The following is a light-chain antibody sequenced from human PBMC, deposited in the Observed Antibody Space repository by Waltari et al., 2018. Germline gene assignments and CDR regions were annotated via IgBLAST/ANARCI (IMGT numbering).Light chain of an antibody. CDR3: SSYTTSSAPGV. V-gene: IGLV2-14*01. CDR2: EVS. J-gene: IGLJ1*01. Sequence: SALTQPASVSASPGQSTTISSSGTDSCVAAYAFASWYHKHPGKPPHPRIYEVSKRPSGISNRFSASKSGNTASLTISGLQAEDEADYYCSSYTTSSAPGVFGTGTRVTVL. CDR1: DSCVAAYAF.